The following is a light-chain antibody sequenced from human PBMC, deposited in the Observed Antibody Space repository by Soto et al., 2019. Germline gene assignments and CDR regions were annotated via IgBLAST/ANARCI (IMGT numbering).Light chain of an antibody. CDR1: QTISRW. CDR3: EQYNSFPNT. Sequence: VTHSPATLSVKEGDRVPITCRASQTISRWLAWYQQKPGKAPKLLIYDASSLESGVPSRFSGSGSGTEFTLTICCLQPEDFATYLSEQYNSFPNTFGEGAKV. CDR2: DAS. J-gene: IGKJ4*02. V-gene: IGKV1-5*01.